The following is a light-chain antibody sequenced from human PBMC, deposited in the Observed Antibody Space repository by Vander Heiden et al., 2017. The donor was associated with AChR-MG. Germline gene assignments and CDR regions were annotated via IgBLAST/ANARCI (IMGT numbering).Light chain of an antibody. Sequence: IQMPPSPSSLSASVGDRVTITCRASQSISSYLNWYQQKPGKAPKLLIYAASSLQSGVPSRFSGSGSGKDFTRTISSMQPEDFATYYCQQSYSTLYTFGQGTKLEIK. CDR2: AAS. V-gene: IGKV1-39*01. J-gene: IGKJ2*01. CDR3: QQSYSTLYT. CDR1: QSISSY.